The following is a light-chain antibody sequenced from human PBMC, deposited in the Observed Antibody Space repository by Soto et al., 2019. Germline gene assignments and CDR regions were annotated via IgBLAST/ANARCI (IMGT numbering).Light chain of an antibody. CDR3: SSFTTSTSDV. CDR2: DVS. Sequence: QSALTQPASVSGSPGQSITISCTGTSSDVGAYDYVSWYQQHPGEVPKLMIFDVSDRPSGVSNRFSGSKSGNTASLTISGLQAEDEADYYCSSFTTSTSDVFGTGTKLTVL. V-gene: IGLV2-14*03. J-gene: IGLJ1*01. CDR1: SSDVGAYDY.